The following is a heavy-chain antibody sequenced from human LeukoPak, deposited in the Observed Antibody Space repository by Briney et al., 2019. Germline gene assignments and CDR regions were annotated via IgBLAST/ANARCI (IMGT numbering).Heavy chain of an antibody. D-gene: IGHD1-7*01. J-gene: IGHJ3*01. CDR1: GFTFSDYY. CDR3: ASWELRVQGAFDF. CDR2: ISSSGSTI. Sequence: KSGGSLRLSCAASGFTFSDYYMSWIRQAPGKGLEWASYISSSGSTIYYADSVKGRFTISRDNAKNSLYLQMNSLRAEDTAVYYCASWELRVQGAFDFWGQGTMVTVSS. V-gene: IGHV3-11*01.